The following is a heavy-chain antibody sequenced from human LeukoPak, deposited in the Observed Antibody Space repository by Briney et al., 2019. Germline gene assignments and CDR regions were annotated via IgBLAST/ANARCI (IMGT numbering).Heavy chain of an antibody. CDR1: GGSFSGYY. Sequence: PSETLSLTCAVYGGSFSGYYWSWIRQPPGKGLEWIGEINHSGSTNYNPSLKSRVTISVDTSKNQFSLKLSSVTAADTAVYYCATGPGIAVAASPDFDYWGQGTLVTVSS. D-gene: IGHD6-19*01. CDR3: ATGPGIAVAASPDFDY. CDR2: INHSGST. V-gene: IGHV4-34*01. J-gene: IGHJ4*02.